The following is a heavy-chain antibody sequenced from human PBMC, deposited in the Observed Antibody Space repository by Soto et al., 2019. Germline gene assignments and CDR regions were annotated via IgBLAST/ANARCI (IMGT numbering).Heavy chain of an antibody. CDR3: ARDREAVAVNWFDP. V-gene: IGHV1-69*13. D-gene: IGHD6-19*01. CDR1: GGTFSGYA. CDR2: IIPIFGTA. Sequence: GASVKVSCKASGGTFSGYAISWVRQAPGQGLEWMGGIIPIFGTANYAQKFQGRVTITADESTSTAYMELSSLRSEDTAVYYCARDREAVAVNWFDPWGQGTLVTVSS. J-gene: IGHJ5*02.